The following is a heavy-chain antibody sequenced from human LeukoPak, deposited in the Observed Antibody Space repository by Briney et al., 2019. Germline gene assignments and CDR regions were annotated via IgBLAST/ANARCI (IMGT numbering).Heavy chain of an antibody. J-gene: IGHJ4*02. CDR1: GYTFINFG. D-gene: IGHD3-22*01. Sequence: VASVKVSCKASGYTFINFGISWVRQAPGQGLEWMGWISAYNGNTNYAQKLQGRVTMTTDTSTSTAYMGLRSLRSDDTAVYYCARATTYYDSSGYYDYWGQGTLVTVSS. V-gene: IGHV1-18*01. CDR3: ARATTYYDSSGYYDY. CDR2: ISAYNGNT.